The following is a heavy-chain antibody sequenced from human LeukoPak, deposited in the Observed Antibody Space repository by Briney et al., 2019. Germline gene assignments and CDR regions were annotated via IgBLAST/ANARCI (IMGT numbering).Heavy chain of an antibody. Sequence: GGSLRLSCAASGFTFSSYAMSWVRQAPGKVLEWVSAISGSGGSTYYADSVKGRFTISRDNSKNTLYLQMNSLRAEDTAVYYCARDMKRSSGYYPRLCYYWGQGTLVTVSS. CDR2: ISGSGGST. D-gene: IGHD3-22*01. V-gene: IGHV3-23*01. J-gene: IGHJ4*02. CDR1: GFTFSSYA. CDR3: ARDMKRSSGYYPRLCYY.